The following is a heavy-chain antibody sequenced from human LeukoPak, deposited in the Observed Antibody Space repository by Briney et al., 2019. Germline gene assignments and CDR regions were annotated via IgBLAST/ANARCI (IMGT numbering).Heavy chain of an antibody. V-gene: IGHV4-31*03. CDR1: GGSISSGGSY. D-gene: IGHD3-10*01. CDR3: ASRGSGSGSYSLFDY. Sequence: PSQTLSLTCTVSGGSISSGGSYWSWIRQHPGKGLEWIGYVYYGGSTYYNPSLKSRVTISLDTTKNQFSLKLTSVTAADTAVYYCASRGSGSGSYSLFDYWGQGTLVTVSS. J-gene: IGHJ4*02. CDR2: VYYGGST.